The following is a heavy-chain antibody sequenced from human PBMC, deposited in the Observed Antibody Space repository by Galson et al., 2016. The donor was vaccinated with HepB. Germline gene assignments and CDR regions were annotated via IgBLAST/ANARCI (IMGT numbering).Heavy chain of an antibody. J-gene: IGHJ6*02. V-gene: IGHV2-5*02. Sequence: PALVKPTQTLTLTCTFSGFSLSTRGVGVGWIRQPPGKALEWLALVYWDDDKRYSPSLKRRHTISKDTSKNQVVLAMTNMDPVDTATYYCAHSHQYCSSTSCYFRPYNYYYYGMDVWGQGTTVTVSS. D-gene: IGHD2-2*01. CDR1: GFSLSTRGVG. CDR3: AHSHQYCSSTSCYFRPYNYYYYGMDV. CDR2: VYWDDDK.